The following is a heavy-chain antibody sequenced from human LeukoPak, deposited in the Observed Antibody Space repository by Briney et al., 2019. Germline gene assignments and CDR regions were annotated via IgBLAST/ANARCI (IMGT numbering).Heavy chain of an antibody. CDR2: ISHSGST. CDR1: GGSISSSSYY. Sequence: SETLSLTCTVSGGSISSSSYYWGWIRQPPGKGLEWIGEISHSGSTNYNPSLKSRVTISVDTSKNQFSLKLSSVTAADTAVYYCARGDYYDSSGYYKGYNWFDPWGQGTLVTVSS. CDR3: ARGDYYDSSGYYKGYNWFDP. V-gene: IGHV4-39*07. D-gene: IGHD3-22*01. J-gene: IGHJ5*02.